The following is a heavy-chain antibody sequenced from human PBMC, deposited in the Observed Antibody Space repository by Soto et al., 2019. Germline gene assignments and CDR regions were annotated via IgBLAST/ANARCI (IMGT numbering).Heavy chain of an antibody. CDR2: INHSGST. CDR3: ARVAYGDYSDY. J-gene: IGHJ4*02. CDR1: GGSFSGYY. D-gene: IGHD4-17*01. Sequence: SSETLSLTCAVYGGSFSGYYWRGIRQPPGKGLEWIGEINHSGSTNYRPCLKSRVTISVDTSKNQFSLKLSSVTAADTAVYYCARVAYGDYSDYCGQGTRVTVSS. V-gene: IGHV4-34*01.